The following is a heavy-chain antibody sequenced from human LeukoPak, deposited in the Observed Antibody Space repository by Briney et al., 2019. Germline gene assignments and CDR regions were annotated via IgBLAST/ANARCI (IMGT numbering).Heavy chain of an antibody. CDR3: AKAAQGDYVTPDYYMDV. CDR2: IRYDGSNK. D-gene: IGHD4-17*01. V-gene: IGHV3-30*02. J-gene: IGHJ6*03. CDR1: GFTFSSYG. Sequence: PVGSLRLSCAASGFTFSSYGMHWVRQAPGKGLEWVAFIRYDGSNKYYADSVKGRFTISRDNSKNSLYLQMNSLRAEDTALYYCAKAAQGDYVTPDYYMDVWGKGTTVTVSS.